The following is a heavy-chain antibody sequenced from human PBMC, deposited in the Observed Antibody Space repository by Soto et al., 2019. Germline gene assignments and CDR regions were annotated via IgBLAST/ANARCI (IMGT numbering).Heavy chain of an antibody. CDR3: AKDMRGGSSSSRYYYGLDV. CDR2: IRWNSGTI. J-gene: IGHJ6*02. D-gene: IGHD6-13*01. CDR1: GFTFDDYA. Sequence: EVQLVESGGGLVQPGRSLRLSCAASGFTFDDYAMHWVRQAPGKGLEWVSGIRWNSGTIVYADSVKGRFTISRDNAKNSLYLQMNSLRGEDTALYYCAKDMRGGSSSSRYYYGLDVWGQGTTVTVSS. V-gene: IGHV3-9*01.